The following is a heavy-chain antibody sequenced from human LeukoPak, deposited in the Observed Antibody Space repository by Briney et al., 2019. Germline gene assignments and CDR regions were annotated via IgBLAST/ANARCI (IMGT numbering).Heavy chain of an antibody. Sequence: PSETLSLTCTVSGGSISSYYWSWIRQPPGKGLEWIGYIYYSGSTNYNPSLKSRVTISVDTSKNQFSLKLSSVTAADTAVYYCARHVPYCSGGSCYPYFDYWGQGTLVTVSS. CDR3: ARHVPYCSGGSCYPYFDY. J-gene: IGHJ4*02. V-gene: IGHV4-59*08. D-gene: IGHD2-15*01. CDR2: IYYSGST. CDR1: GGSISSYY.